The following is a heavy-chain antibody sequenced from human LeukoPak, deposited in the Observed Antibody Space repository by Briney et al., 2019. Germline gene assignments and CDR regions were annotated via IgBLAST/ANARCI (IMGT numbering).Heavy chain of an antibody. J-gene: IGHJ4*02. CDR3: ARRGGSGRAFDY. Sequence: PSGTLSLTCAVSGGSISSSNWWSWVRQPPGKGLEWIGEIYHSGSTNYNPSLKSRVTISVDTPKNQFSLKLSSVTAADTAVYYCARRGGSGRAFDYWGQGTLVTVSS. CDR2: IYHSGST. V-gene: IGHV4-4*02. D-gene: IGHD1-26*01. CDR1: GGSISSSNW.